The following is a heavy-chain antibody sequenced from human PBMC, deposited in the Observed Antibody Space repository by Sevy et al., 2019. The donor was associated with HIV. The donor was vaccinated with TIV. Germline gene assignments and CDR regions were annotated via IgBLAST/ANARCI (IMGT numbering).Heavy chain of an antibody. CDR3: ATSRSGYFDSSGYYIY. CDR1: GYSFTSHW. J-gene: IGHJ4*02. Sequence: HGESLKISCKGSGYSFTSHWLGWVRHMPGKGLEWMGIIYPDDSDTKYSPSFQGQVTFSADKSISTAYLQWSSLKASDTAMYYCATSRSGYFDSSGYYIYWGQGTLVTVSS. CDR2: IYPDDSDT. D-gene: IGHD3-22*01. V-gene: IGHV5-51*01.